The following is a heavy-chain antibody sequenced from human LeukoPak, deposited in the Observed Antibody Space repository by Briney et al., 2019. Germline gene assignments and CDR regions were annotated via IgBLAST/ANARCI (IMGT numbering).Heavy chain of an antibody. V-gene: IGHV3-30*04. CDR3: ARARQWLVRGAFDI. CDR1: GFTFSSYA. Sequence: GGSLRLSCAASGFTFSSYAMHWVRQAPGKGLEWVAVISYDGSNKYYADCVKGRFTISRDNSKNTLYLQMNSLRAEDTAVYYGARARQWLVRGAFDIWGQGTMVTVSS. D-gene: IGHD6-19*01. CDR2: ISYDGSNK. J-gene: IGHJ3*02.